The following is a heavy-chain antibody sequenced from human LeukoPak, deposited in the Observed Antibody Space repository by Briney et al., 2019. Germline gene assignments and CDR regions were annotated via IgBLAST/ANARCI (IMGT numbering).Heavy chain of an antibody. V-gene: IGHV3-23*01. CDR2: VSGSGDST. Sequence: GGSLRLSCAASGFTFRNYALSWVRQAPGKGLEWVSGVSGSGDSTYYADSVKGRFTISRDNSKNTLYLQMNSLRAEDTAVYYCAKVIRSIVVVPAAMIADYWGQGTLVTVSS. J-gene: IGHJ4*02. D-gene: IGHD2-2*01. CDR1: GFTFRNYA. CDR3: AKVIRSIVVVPAAMIADY.